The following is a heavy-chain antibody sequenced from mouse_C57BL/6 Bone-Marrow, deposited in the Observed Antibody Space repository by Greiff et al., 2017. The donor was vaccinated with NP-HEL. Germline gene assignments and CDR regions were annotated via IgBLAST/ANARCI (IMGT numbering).Heavy chain of an antibody. Sequence: VQRVESGAELARPGASVKLSCKASGYTFTSYGISWVKQRTGQGLEWIGEIYPRSGNTYYNEKFKGKATLTADKSSSTAYMELRSLTSEDSAVYFCARSPYYGSSSHYYAMDYWGQGTSVTVSS. CDR3: ARSPYYGSSSHYYAMDY. D-gene: IGHD1-1*01. J-gene: IGHJ4*01. CDR1: GYTFTSYG. CDR2: IYPRSGNT. V-gene: IGHV1-81*01.